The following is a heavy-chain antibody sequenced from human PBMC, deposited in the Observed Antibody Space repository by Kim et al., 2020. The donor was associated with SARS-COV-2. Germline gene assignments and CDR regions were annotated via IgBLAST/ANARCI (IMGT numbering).Heavy chain of an antibody. V-gene: IGHV1-46*01. Sequence: TAYAKGFKDRVTMTRDTSTNTVYMYLTTLESEDTAVYYCSRDSGSGYDLDYWGQGTLVTVSS. J-gene: IGHJ4*02. CDR2: T. CDR3: SRDSGSGYDLDY. D-gene: IGHD6-25*01.